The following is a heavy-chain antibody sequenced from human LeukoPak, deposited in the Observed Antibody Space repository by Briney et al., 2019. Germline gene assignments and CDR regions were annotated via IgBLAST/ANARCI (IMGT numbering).Heavy chain of an antibody. D-gene: IGHD4-17*01. J-gene: IGHJ5*02. CDR3: ARDRAYGDYFTWFDP. CDR2: VYASGTT. CDR1: GGSLSSYY. Sequence: SETLSLTCTVSGGSLSSYYWSWIRRPAGKGLEWIGRVYASGTTNYNPSLKSRVTMSVDTSRNQLSLKVSPVTSADTAVYYCARDRAYGDYFTWFDPWGKGTMVTVSS. V-gene: IGHV4-4*07.